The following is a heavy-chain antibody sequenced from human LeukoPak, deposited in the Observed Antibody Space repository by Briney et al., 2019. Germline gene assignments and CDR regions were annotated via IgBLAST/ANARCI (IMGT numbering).Heavy chain of an antibody. Sequence: SETLSLTCTVSGYSISSGYYWGWIRQPPGKGLEWIGSIYYSGSTYYNPSLKSRVTISVDTSKNQFSLKLSSVTAADTAVYYCARQQRSAFDIWGQGTMVTVSS. CDR1: GYSISSGYY. D-gene: IGHD6-25*01. V-gene: IGHV4-38-2*02. CDR2: IYYSGST. J-gene: IGHJ3*02. CDR3: ARQQRSAFDI.